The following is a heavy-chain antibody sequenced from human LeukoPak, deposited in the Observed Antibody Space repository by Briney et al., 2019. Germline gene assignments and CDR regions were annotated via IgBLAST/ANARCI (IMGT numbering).Heavy chain of an antibody. CDR2: ISGSGGST. J-gene: IGHJ5*02. D-gene: IGHD2-8*01. V-gene: IGHV3-23*01. Sequence: GGSLRLSGAASGFTFSSYAMSWVRQAPGKGLEWVSAISGSGGSTYYADSVKGRFTISRDNSKNTLYLQMNSLRAEDTAVYYCAKEGGIVLMVYAISNWFDPWGQGTLVTVSS. CDR1: GFTFSSYA. CDR3: AKEGGIVLMVYAISNWFDP.